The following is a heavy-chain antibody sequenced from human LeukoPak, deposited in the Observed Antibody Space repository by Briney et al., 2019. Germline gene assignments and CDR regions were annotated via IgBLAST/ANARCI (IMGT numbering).Heavy chain of an antibody. J-gene: IGHJ4*02. CDR3: ARVYWSGGRAFDY. D-gene: IGHD2-8*02. CDR1: GYTLINNG. Sequence: ASVKVSCKASGYTLINNGITWVRQAPGQGREWMGWIAADNRKTYYAQNLQDRVTMTTDSSTNTAYMDLRSLRSDDTAVYYCARVYWSGGRAFDYWGQGTLVTVSS. CDR2: IAADNRKT. V-gene: IGHV1-18*01.